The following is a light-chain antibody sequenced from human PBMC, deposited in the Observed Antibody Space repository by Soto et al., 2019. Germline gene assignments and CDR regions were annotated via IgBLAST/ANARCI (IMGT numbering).Light chain of an antibody. CDR2: GAS. CDR1: QSVSSNF. CDR3: QQYDNSPLT. Sequence: EIVLTQSPGTLSLSPGERATLSCRASQSVSSNFLAWYQQKPGQAPRLLIYGASTRATGIPDRFSGFGSGTDFTLTSSRLEPEDVAVYYCQQYDNSPLTFGGGTKVEIK. V-gene: IGKV3-20*01. J-gene: IGKJ4*01.